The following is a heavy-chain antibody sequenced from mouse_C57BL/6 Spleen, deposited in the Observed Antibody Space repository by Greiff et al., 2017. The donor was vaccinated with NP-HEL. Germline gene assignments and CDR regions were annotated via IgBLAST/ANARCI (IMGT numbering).Heavy chain of an antibody. Sequence: QVQLQQSGAELVKPGASVKMSCKASGYTFTSYWITWVKQRPGQGLEWIGDIYPGSGSTNYNEKFKSKATLTVDTSSSTAYMQLSSLTSEDSAVYYCAADSSGPYYFDYWGQGTTLTVSS. D-gene: IGHD3-2*02. CDR3: AADSSGPYYFDY. CDR1: GYTFTSYW. J-gene: IGHJ2*01. V-gene: IGHV1-55*01. CDR2: IYPGSGST.